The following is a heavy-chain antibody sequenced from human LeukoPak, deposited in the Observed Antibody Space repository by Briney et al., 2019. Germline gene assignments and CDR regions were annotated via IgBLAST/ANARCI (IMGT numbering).Heavy chain of an antibody. CDR3: ARDKGQQLVTPNWFDP. V-gene: IGHV3-33*08. CDR1: GFTFSHHA. Sequence: PGGSLSLSCAASGFTFSHHAMHWVRQAPGKGLEWVAVIWYDGSNKYYADSVKGRFTISRDNSKNTLYLQMNSLRAEDTAVYYCARDKGQQLVTPNWFDPWGQGTLVTVSS. CDR2: IWYDGSNK. J-gene: IGHJ5*02. D-gene: IGHD6-13*01.